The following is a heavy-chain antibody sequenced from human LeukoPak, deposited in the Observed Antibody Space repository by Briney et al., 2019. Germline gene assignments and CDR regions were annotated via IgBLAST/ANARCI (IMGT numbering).Heavy chain of an antibody. Sequence: GGSLRLSCAASGFTLTSYAMSWVRQAPGRGLEWVSAISGSGGSTYYADSVKGRFTISRDNSKNTLYLQMNSLRAEDTAVYYCAKETYYYDSSGYQHFDYWGQGTLVTVSS. J-gene: IGHJ4*02. D-gene: IGHD3-22*01. CDR3: AKETYYYDSSGYQHFDY. V-gene: IGHV3-23*01. CDR2: ISGSGGST. CDR1: GFTLTSYA.